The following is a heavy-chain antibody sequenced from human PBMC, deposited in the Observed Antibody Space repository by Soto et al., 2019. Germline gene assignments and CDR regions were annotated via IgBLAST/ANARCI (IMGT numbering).Heavy chain of an antibody. V-gene: IGHV3-23*01. CDR3: AKLRTYYYIWGSYRFAPSPFDY. Sequence: EVQLLESGGGLVQPGGSLRLSCAASGFTFSSYAMSWVRQAPGKGLEWVSAISGSGGSTYYADSVNGRVNIARDNSKNALYLQISGRRAEDRAVYYCAKLRTYYYIWGSYRFAPSPFDYWGQGILVTVSS. CDR1: GFTFSSYA. D-gene: IGHD3-16*02. J-gene: IGHJ4*02. CDR2: ISGSGGST.